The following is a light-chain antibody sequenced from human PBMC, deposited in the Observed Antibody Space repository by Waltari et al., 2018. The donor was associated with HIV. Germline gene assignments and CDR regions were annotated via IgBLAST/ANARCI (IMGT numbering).Light chain of an antibody. CDR1: SSDVGAYNY. CDR2: EVT. J-gene: IGLJ2*01. Sequence: QSALTQPPSASGSPGQSVTISCTGTSSDVGAYNYVSWYQQYPAKAPKLMIYEVTTRPSGVPDRFSGSKSGNTASLTVSGLQAEDEADYYCSSYAGSKVLFCGGTELTVL. V-gene: IGLV2-8*01. CDR3: SSYAGSKVL.